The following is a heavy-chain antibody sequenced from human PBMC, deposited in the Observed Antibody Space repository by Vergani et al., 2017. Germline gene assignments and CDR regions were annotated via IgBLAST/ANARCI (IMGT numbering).Heavy chain of an antibody. Sequence: QVQLQESGPGLVKPSETLSLTCTVSGDSVISTDYPWGWIRQPPGKGLEWIGSMDYSGGTSYTPSLESRISLSFATPKNQFSLMLTSVTAADTAVYYCASKRGACRAAYCHSYDFWGPGTLVGVSS. CDR2: MDYSGGT. D-gene: IGHD2-15*01. CDR1: GDSVISTDYP. V-gene: IGHV4-39*01. CDR3: ASKRGACRAAYCHSYDF. J-gene: IGHJ4*02.